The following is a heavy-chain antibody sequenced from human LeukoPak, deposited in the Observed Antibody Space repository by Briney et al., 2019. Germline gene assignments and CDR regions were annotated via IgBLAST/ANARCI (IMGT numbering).Heavy chain of an antibody. J-gene: IGHJ6*04. CDR2: ISSSGNSI. CDR3: AELGITMIGGV. CDR1: GFTFSDYY. Sequence: GGSLRLSCAASGFTFSDYYMSWIRQAPGKGLEWVSYISSSGNSISYADSVKGRFTISRDNAKNSLYLQMNSLRAEDTAVYYCAELGITMIGGVWGKGTTVTISS. V-gene: IGHV3-11*04. D-gene: IGHD3-10*02.